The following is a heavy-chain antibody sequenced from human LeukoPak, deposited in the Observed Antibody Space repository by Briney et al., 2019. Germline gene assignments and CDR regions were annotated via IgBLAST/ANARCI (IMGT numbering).Heavy chain of an antibody. CDR2: IYYSGST. CDR1: GGSISSGGYY. J-gene: IGHJ5*02. Sequence: PSQTLSHTCTVSGGSISSGGYYWSWIRQHPGKGLEWIGYIYYSGSTYYNPSLKSRVTISVDTSKNQFSLKLSPVTAADTAVYYCARDGYGNWFDPWGQGTLVTVSS. D-gene: IGHD1-1*01. CDR3: ARDGYGNWFDP. V-gene: IGHV4-31*03.